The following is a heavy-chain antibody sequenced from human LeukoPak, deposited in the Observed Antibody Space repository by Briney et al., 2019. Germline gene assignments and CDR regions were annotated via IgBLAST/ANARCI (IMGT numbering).Heavy chain of an antibody. CDR1: GFTFSSYA. CDR2: ISGSGGST. CDR3: AKDYYDSSGYYYFTY. D-gene: IGHD3-22*01. J-gene: IGHJ4*02. V-gene: IGHV3-23*01. Sequence: GASLRLSCAASGFTFSSYAMSWVRQAPGKGLEWVSAISGSGGSTYYADSVKGRFTISRDNSKNTLYLQMNSLRAEDTAVYYCAKDYYDSSGYYYFTYWGQGTLVTVSS.